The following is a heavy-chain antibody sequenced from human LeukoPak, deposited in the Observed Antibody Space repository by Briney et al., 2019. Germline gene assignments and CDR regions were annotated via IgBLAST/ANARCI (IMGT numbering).Heavy chain of an antibody. CDR3: ARVGDTALASFAW. V-gene: IGHV4-4*02. D-gene: IGHD5-18*01. Sequence: SETLSLTCAVSGGSISSSNWWSWVRQPPGKGLEWIGEINHSGSTNYNPSLKSRVTITVDTSKNQFSLKLNSVTAADTAVYYCARVGDTALASFAWWGQGTLVTVSP. CDR1: GGSISSSNW. CDR2: INHSGST. J-gene: IGHJ4*02.